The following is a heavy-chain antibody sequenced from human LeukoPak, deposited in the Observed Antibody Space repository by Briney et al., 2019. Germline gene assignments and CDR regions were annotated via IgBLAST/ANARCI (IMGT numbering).Heavy chain of an antibody. Sequence: GASVKVSCKASGYTFTSYGISWVRQAPGQGLEWMGWISAYNGNTNYAQKLQGRVTMTTDTSTSTAYMELRSLRSGDTAVYYCARDREGRRLLHGYVLDIWRQGTMVTVYS. CDR1: GYTFTSYG. J-gene: IGHJ3*02. D-gene: IGHD3-10*02. V-gene: IGHV1-18*01. CDR2: ISAYNGNT. CDR3: ARDREGRRLLHGYVLDI.